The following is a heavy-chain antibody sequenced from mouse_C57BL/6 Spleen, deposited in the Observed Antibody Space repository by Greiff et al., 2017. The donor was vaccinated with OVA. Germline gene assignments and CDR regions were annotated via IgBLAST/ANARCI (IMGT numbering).Heavy chain of an antibody. J-gene: IGHJ1*03. CDR1: GYTFTSYG. CDR2: IYIGNGYT. CDR3: ARSSYYYGSSYWYFDV. Sequence: EVQLQQSGAELVRPGSSVKMSCKTSGYTFTSYGINWVKQRPGQGLEWIGYIYIGNGYTEYNEKFKGKATLTSDTSSSTAYMQLSSLTSEDSAIYFCARSSYYYGSSYWYFDVWGTGTTVTVSS. V-gene: IGHV1-58*01. D-gene: IGHD1-1*01.